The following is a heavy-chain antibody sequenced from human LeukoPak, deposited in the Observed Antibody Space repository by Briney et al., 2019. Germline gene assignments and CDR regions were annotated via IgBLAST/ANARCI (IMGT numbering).Heavy chain of an antibody. V-gene: IGHV3-9*01. D-gene: IGHD3-10*02. Sequence: GGSLRLSCAASGFTFDDYAMHWVRQAPGEGLEWVSGIRWNSGSIGYADSVKGRFTISRDNAKNSLYLQMNSLRAEDTALYYCAKDSGVRGVIITGADYWGQGTLVTVSS. CDR2: IRWNSGSI. CDR1: GFTFDDYA. CDR3: AKDSGVRGVIITGADY. J-gene: IGHJ4*02.